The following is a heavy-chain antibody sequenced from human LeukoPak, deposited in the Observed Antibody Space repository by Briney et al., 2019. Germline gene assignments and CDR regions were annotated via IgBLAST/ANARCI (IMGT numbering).Heavy chain of an antibody. V-gene: IGHV4-59*01. CDR2: MYYSGSS. J-gene: IGHJ4*02. CDR3: AREGEAAAGAFDN. D-gene: IGHD6-13*01. Sequence: SETLSLTCTVSGGSISNYYWSWIRKPPGKGLEWIGYMYYSGSSKYNPYLKSRATISRDTSKNQFSLKLTSVTVADTAVYFCAREGEAAAGAFDNWGQGTLVTVSA. CDR1: GGSISNYY.